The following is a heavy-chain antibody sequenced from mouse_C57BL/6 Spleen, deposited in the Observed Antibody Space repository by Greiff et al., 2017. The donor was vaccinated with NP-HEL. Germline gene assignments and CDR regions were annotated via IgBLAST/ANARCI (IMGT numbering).Heavy chain of an antibody. Sequence: EVMLVESGGDLVKPGGSLTLSCAASGFTFSSYGMSWVRQTPDKRLEWVATISSGGSYTYYPDSVKGRFTISRDNAENTLYLQMSSLKSEDTAMYYCAGQTGYFDYWGQGTTLTVSS. V-gene: IGHV5-6*02. CDR3: AGQTGYFDY. D-gene: IGHD4-1*01. J-gene: IGHJ2*01. CDR1: GFTFSSYG. CDR2: ISSGGSYT.